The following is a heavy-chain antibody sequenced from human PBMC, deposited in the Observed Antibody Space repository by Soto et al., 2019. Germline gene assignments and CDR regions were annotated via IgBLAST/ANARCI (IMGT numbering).Heavy chain of an antibody. CDR2: IYWDDDK. Sequence: QITLKESGPTLVKPTQTLTLTCTFSGISLSTDAVGVAWIRQPPGKALEWLALIYWDDDKRYSPSLKSRLTIIKDTSKKQVVLTMTNMDPVDTATYYCAHRGEVATIISDAFDIWGPGTAVTVSS. J-gene: IGHJ3*02. D-gene: IGHD5-12*01. CDR1: GISLSTDAVG. V-gene: IGHV2-5*02. CDR3: AHRGEVATIISDAFDI.